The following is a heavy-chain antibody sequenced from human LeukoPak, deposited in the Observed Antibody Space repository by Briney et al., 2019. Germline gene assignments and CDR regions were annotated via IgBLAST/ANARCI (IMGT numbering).Heavy chain of an antibody. CDR3: ARVDATMALFDP. D-gene: IGHD5-18*01. J-gene: IGHJ5*02. V-gene: IGHV4-59*08. CDR1: AGSISTYY. Sequence: SETLSLTCTVSAGSISTYYWSWIRQPPGKGLEWIGYIYYSGSTDYNPSLKSRVTISVDTSKNQFSLKLSSVTAADTAVYYCARVDATMALFDPWGQGTLVTVSS. CDR2: IYYSGST.